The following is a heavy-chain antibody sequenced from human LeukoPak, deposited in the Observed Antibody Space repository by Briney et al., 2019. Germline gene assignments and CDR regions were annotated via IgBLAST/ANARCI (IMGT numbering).Heavy chain of an antibody. J-gene: IGHJ4*02. Sequence: GGSLRLSCAASGFSFSTYWLAWVRQAPGKGLEWVGNIHKDGRVMFYAASVKGRFTISRDNAKNSLYLDMNSLRDEDTAIYYCASSHDSSGNDWGQGTLVTVTS. CDR2: IHKDGRVM. V-gene: IGHV3-7*03. D-gene: IGHD3-22*01. CDR3: ASSHDSSGND. CDR1: GFSFSTYW.